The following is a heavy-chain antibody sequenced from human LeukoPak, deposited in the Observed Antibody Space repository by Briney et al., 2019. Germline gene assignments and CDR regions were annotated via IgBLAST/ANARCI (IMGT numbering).Heavy chain of an antibody. J-gene: IGHJ6*03. CDR3: ARGSNLEGGSYVLDYYYYMDV. D-gene: IGHD1-26*01. CDR2: FNPNSGGT. Sequence: ASVKLSCKASGYTFTGYYMHWVRQAPGRGLGWVGWFNPNSGGTNYAQKFQGRVTMTRDTSISTAYMELSRLRSDDTAVYYCARGSNLEGGSYVLDYYYYMDVWGKGTTVTISS. CDR1: GYTFTGYY. V-gene: IGHV1-2*02.